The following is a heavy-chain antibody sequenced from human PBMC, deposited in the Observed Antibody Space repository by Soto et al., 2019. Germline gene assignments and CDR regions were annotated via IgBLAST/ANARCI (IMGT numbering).Heavy chain of an antibody. CDR2: IYHSGST. Sequence: LSITCAVSGGSISSGGYSWSWIRQPPGKGLEWIGYIYHSGSTYYNPSLKSRVAISVDRSKNQFSLKLSSVTAADTAVYYCARAPDYWGQGTLVNVSS. CDR1: GGSISSGGYS. V-gene: IGHV4-30-2*01. J-gene: IGHJ4*02. CDR3: ARAPDY.